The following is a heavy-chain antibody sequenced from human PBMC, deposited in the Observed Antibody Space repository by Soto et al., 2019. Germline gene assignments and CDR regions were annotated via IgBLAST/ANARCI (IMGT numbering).Heavy chain of an antibody. V-gene: IGHV4-31*03. Sequence: TLSLTCSVSSDSMNSGGYYWSWIRQHPGKGLEWIGYIYSNGDTYYNPSLKSRVTISVDTSKNQFSLNLTSVTAADTAVYYCARRGGSSSGYYYYAMDVWGQGTTVTVSS. CDR3: ARRGGSSSGYYYYAMDV. J-gene: IGHJ6*02. CDR1: SDSMNSGGYY. CDR2: IYSNGDT. D-gene: IGHD6-6*01.